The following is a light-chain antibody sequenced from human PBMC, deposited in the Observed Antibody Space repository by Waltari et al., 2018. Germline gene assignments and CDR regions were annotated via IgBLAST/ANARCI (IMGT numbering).Light chain of an antibody. J-gene: IGLJ2*01. Sequence: QSVLTQPPSVSWAPGQRVTISCTGSSSNIGAGYDVHWYQQLPGKAPNPLIYGNRNRPPGVPDRFSGSKSGTSASLAITGLQAEDEADYYCQSYDSSLSAVFGGGTKLTVL. CDR2: GNR. V-gene: IGLV1-40*01. CDR3: QSYDSSLSAV. CDR1: SSNIGAGYD.